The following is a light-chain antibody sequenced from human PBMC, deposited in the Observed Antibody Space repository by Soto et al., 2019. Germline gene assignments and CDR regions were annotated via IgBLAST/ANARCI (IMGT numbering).Light chain of an antibody. J-gene: IGKJ4*01. CDR1: PTLSIS. CDR3: QQTYGAPLT. V-gene: IGKV1-39*01. CDR2: TAS. Sequence: DIQMTQSPSTLSAFVGDRVTITCRASPTLSISLDWYQQKPGKAPTLLISTASTLHSGVPSRFSGSGSGTEFTLSISNLQPEDFATYSCQQTYGAPLTFGGGTKVDIK.